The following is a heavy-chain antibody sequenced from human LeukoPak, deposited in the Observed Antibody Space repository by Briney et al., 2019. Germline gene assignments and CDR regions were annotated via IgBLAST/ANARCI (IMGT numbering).Heavy chain of an antibody. CDR1: GFTFSSYS. CDR3: ASLILWFGEYRMDV. CDR2: ISSSSSYI. D-gene: IGHD3-10*01. J-gene: IGHJ6*02. V-gene: IGHV3-21*01. Sequence: GGSLRLSCAASGFTFSSYSMNWVRQAPGKGLEWVSSISSSSSYIYYAGSVKGRFTISRDNAKNSLYLQMNSLRAEDTAVYYCASLILWFGEYRMDVWGQGTTVTVSS.